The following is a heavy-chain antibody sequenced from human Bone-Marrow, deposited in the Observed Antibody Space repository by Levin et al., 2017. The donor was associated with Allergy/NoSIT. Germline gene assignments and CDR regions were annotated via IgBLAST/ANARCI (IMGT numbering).Heavy chain of an antibody. J-gene: IGHJ4*02. CDR2: ISYDGKNT. D-gene: IGHD4-23*01. CDR3: AKDFARWYTHPLDY. Sequence: GGSLRLSCAASGFTFNSYGMHWVRQAPGKGLEWVAIISYDGKNTYYSDSVTGRFAISRDNSKSTVGLQMNNLRSEDTAVYYCAKDFARWYTHPLDYWGQGTLVTVSS. CDR1: GFTFNSYG. V-gene: IGHV3-30*18.